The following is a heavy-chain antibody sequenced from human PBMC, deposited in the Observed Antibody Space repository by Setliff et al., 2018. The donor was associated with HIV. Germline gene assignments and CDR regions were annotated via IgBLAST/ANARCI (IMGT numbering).Heavy chain of an antibody. V-gene: IGHV4-34*01. CDR2: INNYGVT. CDR3: SRGPTIRGSFTGVVYTAPLPSFDT. D-gene: IGHD3-3*01. CDR1: GGSFSGLS. Sequence: SETLSLTCAVYGGSFSGLSWNWIRQPPGKGLEWIGDINNYGVTLYTSSLAGRVTISVDTSKNQFSLTLKSLTVAYTALYFCSRGPTIRGSFTGVVYTAPLPSFDTWSQGSLVTVSS. J-gene: IGHJ4*02.